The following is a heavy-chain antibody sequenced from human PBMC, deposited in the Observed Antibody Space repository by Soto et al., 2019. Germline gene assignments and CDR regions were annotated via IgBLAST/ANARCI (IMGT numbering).Heavy chain of an antibody. CDR3: AKEMLTMSLSPAEYFQH. V-gene: IGHV3-30*18. J-gene: IGHJ1*01. CDR1: GFTFSSYG. Sequence: QVQLVESGGGVVQPGRSLRLSCAASGFTFSSYGMHWVRQAPGKGLEWVAVISYDGSNKYYADSVKGRFTISRDNSKNTLYLQINSLRAEDTAVYYCAKEMLTMSLSPAEYFQHWGQGTLVTVSS. D-gene: IGHD3-22*01. CDR2: ISYDGSNK.